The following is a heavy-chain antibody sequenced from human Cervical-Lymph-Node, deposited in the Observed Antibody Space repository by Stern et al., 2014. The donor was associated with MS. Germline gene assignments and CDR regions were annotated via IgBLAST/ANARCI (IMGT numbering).Heavy chain of an antibody. CDR1: GFTFSGYG. J-gene: IGHJ4*02. V-gene: IGHV3-33*01. D-gene: IGHD2-2*01. Sequence: QVQMVQAGGGVVQPGRSLRLSCAASGFTFSGYGMHWVRQAPGKGLEWVAVIWSDGSNESYADSVKGRFTISRDNSKNTLDLQMNNLRAEDTAIYYCARDKASSTLDYWGQGTLVTVSS. CDR2: IWSDGSNE. CDR3: ARDKASSTLDY.